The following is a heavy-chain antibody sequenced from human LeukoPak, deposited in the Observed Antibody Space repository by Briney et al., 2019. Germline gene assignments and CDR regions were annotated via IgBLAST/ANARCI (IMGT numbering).Heavy chain of an antibody. CDR3: ARVLQQLAWFDP. D-gene: IGHD6-13*01. CDR1: GFTFSTYT. CDR2: ISHDGSDK. V-gene: IGHV3-30-3*01. Sequence: QTGRSLRLSCAASGFTFSTYTMHWVRQAPGKGLEWVALISHDGSDKYYADSLKGRFTISRDNSKNTLYLQMDSLRAEDTAVYYCARVLQQLAWFDPWGQGTLVTVSS. J-gene: IGHJ5*02.